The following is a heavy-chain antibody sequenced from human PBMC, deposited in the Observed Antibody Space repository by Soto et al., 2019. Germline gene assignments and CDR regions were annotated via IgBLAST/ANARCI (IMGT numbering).Heavy chain of an antibody. CDR1: RVAFSKFI. CDR3: AKVRYSSPMGYYYGMDV. J-gene: IGHJ6*02. D-gene: IGHD6-19*01. V-gene: IGHV1-69*13. CDR2: IIPIFGTA. Sequence: SVKVSCKASRVAFSKFIVTWVGQAPGLGLEWVGGIIPIFGTANYAQKFQGRVTITADESTSTSYMEVNNLRSEDTAVYYCAKVRYSSPMGYYYGMDVWGQGTSVTVSS.